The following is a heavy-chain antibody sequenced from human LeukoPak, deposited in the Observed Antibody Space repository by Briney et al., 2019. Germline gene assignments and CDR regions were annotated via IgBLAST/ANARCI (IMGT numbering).Heavy chain of an antibody. D-gene: IGHD6-13*01. V-gene: IGHV3-30*18. CDR3: AKEGAAGNDYFDY. Sequence: GGSLRLSCAASGFTFSSYGMHWVRQAPGKGLEWVAVISYDGSNKYYADSVKGRFTISRDNSKNTLYLQMNSLRAEDTAVYYCAKEGAAGNDYFDYWGQGTLVTVSS. CDR2: ISYDGSNK. J-gene: IGHJ4*02. CDR1: GFTFSSYG.